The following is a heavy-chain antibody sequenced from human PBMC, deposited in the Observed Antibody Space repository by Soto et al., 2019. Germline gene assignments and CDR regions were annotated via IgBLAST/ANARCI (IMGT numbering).Heavy chain of an antibody. CDR1: GFNFSSYE. CDR2: ISSGGKRI. J-gene: IGHJ5*02. D-gene: IGHD3-22*01. Sequence: SLRLSCAASGFNFSSYEMNWVRQAPGKGLEWISYISSGGKRIYYTDSVKGRFTISRDNPKNSLYLQMNSLRAEDTAVYYCARGVYDSNGYSYPWGQGTLVTVSS. V-gene: IGHV3-48*03. CDR3: ARGVYDSNGYSYP.